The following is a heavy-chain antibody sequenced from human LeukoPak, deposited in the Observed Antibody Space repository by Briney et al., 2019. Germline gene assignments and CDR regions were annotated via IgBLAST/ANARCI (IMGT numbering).Heavy chain of an antibody. CDR2: INWNGGST. Sequence: PGGSLRLSCAASGFTFDDYGMSWVRQAPGKGLEWVSGINWNGGSTGYADSVKGRFTISRDNAKNSLYLQMNSLRAEDTAVYYCTRGYFTFGGVIVSDWGQGTLVTVSS. D-gene: IGHD3-16*02. CDR1: GFTFDDYG. V-gene: IGHV3-20*04. CDR3: TRGYFTFGGVIVSD. J-gene: IGHJ4*02.